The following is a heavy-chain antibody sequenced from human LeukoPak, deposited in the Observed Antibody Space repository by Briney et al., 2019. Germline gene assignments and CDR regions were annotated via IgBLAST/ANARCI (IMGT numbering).Heavy chain of an antibody. Sequence: GGSLRLSCAASGFTASSNYMSWVRQAPGKGLEWVSVVYSDDRTYYADSVKGRFTISRHTSKKTLYLQMNSLRAEDTAVYYCAREVMAKRRAFDIWGQGTVVTVSS. V-gene: IGHV3-53*04. CDR2: VYSDDRT. D-gene: IGHD2-8*01. CDR3: AREVMAKRRAFDI. CDR1: GFTASSNY. J-gene: IGHJ3*02.